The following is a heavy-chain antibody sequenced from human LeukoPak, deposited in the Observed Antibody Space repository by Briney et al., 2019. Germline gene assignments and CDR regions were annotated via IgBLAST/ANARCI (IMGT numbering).Heavy chain of an antibody. CDR3: ARLRDDTPY. J-gene: IGHJ4*02. Sequence: GGSLRLSCAASGFTFSSYNLNWVRQAPGKGLDWVSYISSSNTIYYTASVKGRFTISRDNAKTSLYLQMSSLRAEDTAIYYCARLRDDTPYWGQGTLVTVSS. CDR2: ISSSNTI. V-gene: IGHV3-48*01. D-gene: IGHD3-22*01. CDR1: GFTFSSYN.